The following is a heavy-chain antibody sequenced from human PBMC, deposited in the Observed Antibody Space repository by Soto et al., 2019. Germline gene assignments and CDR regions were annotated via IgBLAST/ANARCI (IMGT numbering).Heavy chain of an antibody. CDR1: GGSISSSSYY. CDR2: IYYSGST. CDR3: ARASRYCSGGSCHYFDY. J-gene: IGHJ4*02. Sequence: SETLFLTCTVSGGSISSSSYYWGWIRQPPGKGLEWIGSIYYSGSTYYNPSLKSRVTISVDTSKNQFSLKLSSVTAADTAAYYCARASRYCSGGSCHYFDYWGQGTLVTVSS. D-gene: IGHD2-15*01. V-gene: IGHV4-39*01.